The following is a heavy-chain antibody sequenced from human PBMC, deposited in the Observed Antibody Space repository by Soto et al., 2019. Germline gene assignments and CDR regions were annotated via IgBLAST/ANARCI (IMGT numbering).Heavy chain of an antibody. Sequence: QVQLQESGPGLVKPSQTLSLTCTVSGGSISSGGYYWSWIRQHPGKGLEWIGYIYYSGSTYYNPSLKSRGTISVDTSKNQFFLKLSSVTAADTAVYYCAREWAGPGSPYPRNWFDPWGQGTLVTVSS. V-gene: IGHV4-31*03. CDR1: GGSISSGGYY. D-gene: IGHD3-10*01. CDR3: AREWAGPGSPYPRNWFDP. CDR2: IYYSGST. J-gene: IGHJ5*02.